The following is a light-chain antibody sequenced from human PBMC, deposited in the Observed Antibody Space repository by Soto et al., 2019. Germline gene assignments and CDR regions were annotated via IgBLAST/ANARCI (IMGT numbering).Light chain of an antibody. CDR1: SSDVGGYNY. V-gene: IGLV2-8*01. CDR3: SSFAGNNNLV. J-gene: IGLJ2*01. Sequence: QSALTQPASASGSTGQSVTISCTGSSSDVGGYNYVSWYQQHPGKAPKLMISDVSKRPSGVPDRFSGSKSGNTASLTVSGLQAEDASDYYCSSFAGNNNLVFGGGTKVTVL. CDR2: DVS.